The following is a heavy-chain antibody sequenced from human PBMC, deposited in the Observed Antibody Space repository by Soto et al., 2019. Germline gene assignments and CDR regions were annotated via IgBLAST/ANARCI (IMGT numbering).Heavy chain of an antibody. CDR2: IKQDGSEK. CDR3: AREHDYGDSYCIDY. J-gene: IGHJ4*02. Sequence: GGSLRLSCAASGFTFSSYWMSWVRQAPGKGLEWVANIKQDGSEKYYVDSVKGRFTISRDNAKNSLYLQMNSLRAEDTAVYYCAREHDYGDSYCIDYWGQGTLVTVSS. CDR1: GFTFSSYW. D-gene: IGHD4-17*01. V-gene: IGHV3-7*01.